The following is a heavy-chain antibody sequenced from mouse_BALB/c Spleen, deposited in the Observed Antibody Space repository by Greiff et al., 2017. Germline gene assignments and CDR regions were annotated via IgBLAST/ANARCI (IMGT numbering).Heavy chain of an antibody. V-gene: IGHV5-6-5*01. Sequence: DVMLVESGGGLVKPGGSLKLSCAASGFTFSSYAMSWVRQTPEKRLEWVASISSGGSTYYPDSVKGRFTISRDNARNILYLQMSSLRSEDTAMYYCAREGLDYWGQGTSVTVSS. CDR2: ISSGGST. CDR3: AREGLDY. J-gene: IGHJ4*01. CDR1: GFTFSSYA.